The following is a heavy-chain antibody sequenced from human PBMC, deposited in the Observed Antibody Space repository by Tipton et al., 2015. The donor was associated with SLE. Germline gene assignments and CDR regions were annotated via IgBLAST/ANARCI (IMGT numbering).Heavy chain of an antibody. D-gene: IGHD4-17*01. CDR1: GFTFSSYA. CDR2: ISSSGSTI. Sequence: SLRLSCAASGFTFSSYAMNWVRQAPGKGLEWVSYISSSGSTIYYADSVKGRFTISRDNAKNSLYLQMNSLRAEDTALYYCARDDDYGVRAFDIWGQGTMVTVSS. J-gene: IGHJ3*02. V-gene: IGHV3-48*04. CDR3: ARDDDYGVRAFDI.